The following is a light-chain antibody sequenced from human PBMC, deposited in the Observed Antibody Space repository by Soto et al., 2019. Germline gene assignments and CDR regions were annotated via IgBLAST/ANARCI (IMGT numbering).Light chain of an antibody. CDR3: QSYDSSLSGVV. J-gene: IGLJ2*01. CDR2: EDI. CDR1: SSNIGARYE. Sequence: QSVLTQPPSVSGAPVQTVTISCTGSSSNIGARYEVHWYQQLPGTAPKLLIYEDIKRPSGIPDRFSGSKSGASASLAITGLLSEDEAEYYCQSYDSSLSGVVFGGGTKLTVL. V-gene: IGLV1-40*01.